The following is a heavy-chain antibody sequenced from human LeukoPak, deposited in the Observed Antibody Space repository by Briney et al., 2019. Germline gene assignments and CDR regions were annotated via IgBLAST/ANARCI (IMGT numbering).Heavy chain of an antibody. CDR2: ISYDGSNK. CDR3: ARASTYYDFWSGYLSWFDP. D-gene: IGHD3-3*01. Sequence: GRSLRLSCAASGFTFSSYAMHWVRRAPGKGLEWVAVISYDGSNKYYADSVKGRFTISRDNSKNTLYLQMNSLRAEDTAVYYCARASTYYDFWSGYLSWFDPWGQGTLVTVSS. V-gene: IGHV3-30*01. J-gene: IGHJ5*02. CDR1: GFTFSSYA.